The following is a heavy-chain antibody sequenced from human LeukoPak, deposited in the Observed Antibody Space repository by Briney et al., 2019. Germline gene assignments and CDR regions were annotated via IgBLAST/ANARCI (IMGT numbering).Heavy chain of an antibody. CDR3: ARTTTPHYYGSGSYALGY. J-gene: IGHJ4*02. CDR2: ISYDGSNK. Sequence: HSGGSLRLSCAASGFTFSTYAMHWVRQGPGKGLEWVAVISYDGSNKYYADSVKGRFTISRDNSKNTLYLQMSSLSAEDTAVYYCARTTTPHYYGSGSYALGYWGQGTQVTVPS. CDR1: GFTFSTYA. D-gene: IGHD3-10*01. V-gene: IGHV3-30-3*01.